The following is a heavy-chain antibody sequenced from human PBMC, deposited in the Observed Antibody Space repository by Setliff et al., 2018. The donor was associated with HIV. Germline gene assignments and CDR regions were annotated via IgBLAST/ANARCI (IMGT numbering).Heavy chain of an antibody. CDR2: IGGQAEGGAT. D-gene: IGHD5-12*01. J-gene: IGHJ4*02. Sequence: PGGSLRLSCAASGFSLTNSRFSFNFAWLAWVRQAPGKGLEWVGRIGGQAEGGATAYAPPVRARFTISRDDSNNLLFLETDSLKAEDTALYYCTSRRGSDALAIDYWGQGTPVTVSS. CDR3: TSRRGSDALAIDY. V-gene: IGHV3-15*04. CDR1: GFSLTNSRFSFNFAW.